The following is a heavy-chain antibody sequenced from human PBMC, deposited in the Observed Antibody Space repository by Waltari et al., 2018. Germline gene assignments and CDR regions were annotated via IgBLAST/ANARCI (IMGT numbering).Heavy chain of an antibody. CDR3: ARSGSYSRDIDAFDI. V-gene: IGHV1-69-2*01. D-gene: IGHD1-26*01. Sequence: EVQLVQSGAEVKKPGAPVTISCKASGYTFTDYYMHWVQQAPGKGLEWMGRVDPEDGETIYAEKFQGRVTITADTSTDTAYMELSSLRSEDTAVYYCARSGSYSRDIDAFDIWGQGTMVTVFS. J-gene: IGHJ3*02. CDR2: VDPEDGET. CDR1: GYTFTDYY.